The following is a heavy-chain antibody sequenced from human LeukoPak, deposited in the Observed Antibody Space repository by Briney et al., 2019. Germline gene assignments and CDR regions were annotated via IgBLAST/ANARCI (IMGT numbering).Heavy chain of an antibody. CDR1: GFTFSSYA. Sequence: QPGGSLRLSCAASGFTFSSYAMSWVRQAPGKGLEWVSAISGSGGSTYYADSVKGRFTISRDNSKNTLYLQMNSLGAEDTAVYYCAKASGVVIETDFDYWGQGTLVTVSS. V-gene: IGHV3-23*01. J-gene: IGHJ4*02. CDR3: AKASGVVIETDFDY. CDR2: ISGSGGST. D-gene: IGHD3-3*01.